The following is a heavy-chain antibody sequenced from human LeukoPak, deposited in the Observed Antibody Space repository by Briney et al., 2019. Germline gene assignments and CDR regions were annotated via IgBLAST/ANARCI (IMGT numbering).Heavy chain of an antibody. D-gene: IGHD5-24*01. CDR2: ISTNGGST. CDR3: AREKIEMATIKYYFDY. V-gene: IGHV3-64*02. J-gene: IGHJ4*02. CDR1: GFTFSNCA. Sequence: GGSLRLSCAASGFTFSNCALHWVRQAPGKGLEYVSGISTNGGSTYYADSVKGRFTISRDNSKNTLFLQMGSLRAEDMAVYYCAREKIEMATIKYYFDYWGQGTLVTVSS.